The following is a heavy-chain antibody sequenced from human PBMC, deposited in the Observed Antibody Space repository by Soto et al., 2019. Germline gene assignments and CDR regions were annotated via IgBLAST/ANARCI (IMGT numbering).Heavy chain of an antibody. V-gene: IGHV3-23*01. D-gene: IGHD4-17*01. Sequence: GGSLRLSCAASGFSFSSYAMSWVRQAPGKGLEWVSAITENGVSTYYADSVKGRFTISRDNSKKTLYLQMNSLRAEDTAMYFCAKRERYPGTTVLSVAFDIWGQGTMVTVSS. CDR3: AKRERYPGTTVLSVAFDI. CDR2: ITENGVST. CDR1: GFSFSSYA. J-gene: IGHJ3*02.